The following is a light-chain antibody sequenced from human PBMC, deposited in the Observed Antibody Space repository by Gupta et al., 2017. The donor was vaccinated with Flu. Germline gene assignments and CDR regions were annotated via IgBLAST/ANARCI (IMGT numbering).Light chain of an antibody. CDR2: RAS. CDR3: QVWASSTAV. V-gene: IGLV3-9*01. Sequence: IGSRSVNWYQQKAGQAPKLVIYRASNRPPGIPARFSAFNSKNTATLTITGAHGGDEAHSHSQVWASSTAVFGGRTQLTVI. CDR1: IGSRS. J-gene: IGLJ2*01.